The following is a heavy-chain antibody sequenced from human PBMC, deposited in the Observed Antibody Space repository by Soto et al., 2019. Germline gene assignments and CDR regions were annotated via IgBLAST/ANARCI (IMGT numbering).Heavy chain of an antibody. D-gene: IGHD5-18*01. CDR1: GGSISSGGYY. CDR2: IYYSGST. V-gene: IGHV4-31*03. Sequence: SETLSLTCTVSGGSISSGGYYWSWIRQHPGKGLEWIGYIYYSGSTYYNPSLKSRVTISVDTSKNQFSLKLSSVTAADTAVYYCASVRYSYGYRAFDYWGQGTLGTVSS. J-gene: IGHJ4*02. CDR3: ASVRYSYGYRAFDY.